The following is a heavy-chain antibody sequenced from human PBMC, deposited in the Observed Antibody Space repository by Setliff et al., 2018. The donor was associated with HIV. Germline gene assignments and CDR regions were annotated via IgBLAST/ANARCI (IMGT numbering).Heavy chain of an antibody. V-gene: IGHV3-33*01. CDR1: GFNFRHFG. CDR2: VWYGGTNI. D-gene: IGHD7-27*01. Sequence: PGGSLRLSCAASGFNFRHFGMHWVRQAPGKGLEWVALVWYGGTNINYADSAKGRFTISRDNSKNTLYLQMNSLRAEDTAIYYCVREMPGPPGALDLWGHGTMVTVSS. CDR3: VREMPGPPGALDL. J-gene: IGHJ3*01.